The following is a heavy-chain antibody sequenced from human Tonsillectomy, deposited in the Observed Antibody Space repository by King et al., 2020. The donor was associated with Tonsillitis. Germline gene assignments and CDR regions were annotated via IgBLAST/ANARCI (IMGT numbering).Heavy chain of an antibody. CDR2: INPDSGGT. J-gene: IGHJ2*01. V-gene: IGHV1-2*02. D-gene: IGHD6-25*01. CDR3: ARDPACSEGPSPYCYLAL. CDR1: GYTFTGYY. Sequence: QLVQSGAEVKRPGASVKVSCKASGYTFTGYYMHWVRQAPGQGLEWMGWINPDSGGTSYAQNFQGRVTLTRATSISTAYMELNRLRSDDTAVYDCARDPACSEGPSPYCYLALWGRGTLVTVSS.